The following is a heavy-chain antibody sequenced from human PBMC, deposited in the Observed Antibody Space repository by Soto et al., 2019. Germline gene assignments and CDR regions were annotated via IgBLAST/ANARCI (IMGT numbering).Heavy chain of an antibody. CDR2: IIPIFGTA. V-gene: IGHV1-69*01. Sequence: QVQLVQSGAEVQKPGSSVKVSCKASGGTFSRYAISWVRQAPGQGLEWMGGIIPIFGTANYAQKFQGRVTITADESTSTAYMELSSLRSEDTAVYYCARDYYDSSGYSYYFDYWGQGTLVTVSS. CDR1: GGTFSRYA. CDR3: ARDYYDSSGYSYYFDY. J-gene: IGHJ4*02. D-gene: IGHD3-22*01.